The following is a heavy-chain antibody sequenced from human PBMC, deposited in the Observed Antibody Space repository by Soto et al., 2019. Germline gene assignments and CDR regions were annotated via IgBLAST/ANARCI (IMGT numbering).Heavy chain of an antibody. CDR2: ISAYNGNT. V-gene: IGHV1-18*01. J-gene: IGHJ6*02. Sequence: QVQLVQSGAEVKKPGASVKVSCKASGYTFTSYGISWVRQAPGQGLEWMGWISAYNGNTNYAQKLQGRVTMTTDTSTSTGYMELRSLRSDDTAVYYCAREGSSSWYDGENYYGMDVWGQGTTVTVSS. D-gene: IGHD6-13*01. CDR1: GYTFTSYG. CDR3: AREGSSSWYDGENYYGMDV.